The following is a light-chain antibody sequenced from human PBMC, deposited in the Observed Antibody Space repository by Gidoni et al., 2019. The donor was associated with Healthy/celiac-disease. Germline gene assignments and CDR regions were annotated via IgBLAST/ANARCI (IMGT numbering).Light chain of an antibody. J-gene: IGKJ2*01. CDR2: DAS. CDR1: QSFSSY. V-gene: IGKV3-11*01. Sequence: EIVLTQSPATLSLSPGERATLSCRSSQSFSSYLAWYQQKPGQAPSLLIYDASTRATGIPARFSGSGSGTDFTLTISSLEPEDFAVYYCQQRSNWPPTFGQGTKLEIK. CDR3: QQRSNWPPT.